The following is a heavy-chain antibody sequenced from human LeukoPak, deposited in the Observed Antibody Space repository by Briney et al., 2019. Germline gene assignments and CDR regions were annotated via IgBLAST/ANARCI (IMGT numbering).Heavy chain of an antibody. V-gene: IGHV3-33*01. CDR2: IWYDGSNK. CDR3: ARDVFSGYYPDAFDI. J-gene: IGHJ3*02. D-gene: IGHD3-22*01. CDR1: GFTFSSYG. Sequence: GGSLRLSCAASGFTFSSYGMHWVRQAPGKGLEWVAVIWYDGSNKYYADSVKGRFTISRDNSKNTLYLQMNSLRAEDTAVYYCARDVFSGYYPDAFDIWGQGTMVTVSS.